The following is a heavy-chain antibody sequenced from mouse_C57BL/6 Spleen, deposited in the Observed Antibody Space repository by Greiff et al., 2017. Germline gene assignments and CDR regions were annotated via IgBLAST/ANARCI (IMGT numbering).Heavy chain of an antibody. CDR3: ARTAQATYAMDY. Sequence: EVLLVESGGGLVKPGGSLKLSCAASGFTFSSYTMSWVRQTPEKRLEWVATISGGGGNTYYPDSVKGRFTISRDNAKNTLYLQMSSLMSEETAVYYCARTAQATYAMDYWGQGTSVTVSS. CDR1: GFTFSSYT. V-gene: IGHV5-9*01. CDR2: ISGGGGNT. J-gene: IGHJ4*01. D-gene: IGHD3-2*02.